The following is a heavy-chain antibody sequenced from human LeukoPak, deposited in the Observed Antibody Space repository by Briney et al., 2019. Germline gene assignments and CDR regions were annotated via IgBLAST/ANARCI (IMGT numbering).Heavy chain of an antibody. CDR1: GFTFSRYA. Sequence: PGGSLRLSCSASGFTFSRYAMHWVRQAPGKGLEYVSGINDNGGRTHYGDSVKGRFSISRDNSKNTLHLQMSTLRAEDTALYYCVKDVGGSDAFDYWGQGILVTVAS. J-gene: IGHJ4*02. CDR2: INDNGGRT. CDR3: VKDVGGSDAFDY. V-gene: IGHV3-64D*09. D-gene: IGHD1-26*01.